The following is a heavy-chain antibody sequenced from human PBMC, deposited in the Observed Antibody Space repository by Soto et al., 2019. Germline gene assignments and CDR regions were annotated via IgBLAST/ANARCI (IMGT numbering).Heavy chain of an antibody. V-gene: IGHV3-7*05. CDR1: GFIFTNSW. Sequence: EVQLVESGGGLVQPGGSLRLSCAASGFIFTNSWMTWVRQAPGKGLEWVANIKQDESEKYYVDSVKGRFIISRDNVKNSLFLQMKSLRAEDTAMYYCARGSYDSRSGLGYWGQGTLVTVSS. CDR3: ARGSYDSRSGLGY. D-gene: IGHD3-3*01. CDR2: IKQDESEK. J-gene: IGHJ4*02.